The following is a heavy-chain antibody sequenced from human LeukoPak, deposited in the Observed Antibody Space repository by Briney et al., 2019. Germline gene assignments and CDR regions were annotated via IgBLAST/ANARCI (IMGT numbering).Heavy chain of an antibody. J-gene: IGHJ6*02. CDR3: ARDPWYYGSGSSYNADYYYGMDF. V-gene: IGHV1-69*04. D-gene: IGHD3-10*01. Sequence: ASVKVTRKASGGTFSSYAISWVRQAPGQGLEWMGRIIPILGIANYAQKFQGRVTITADKPTSTAYMELSSLRSEDTAVYYCARDPWYYGSGSSYNADYYYGMDFWGQGTTVTVSS. CDR1: GGTFSSYA. CDR2: IIPILGIA.